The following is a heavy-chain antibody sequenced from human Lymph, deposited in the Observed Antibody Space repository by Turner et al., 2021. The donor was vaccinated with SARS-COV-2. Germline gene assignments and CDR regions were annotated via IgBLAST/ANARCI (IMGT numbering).Heavy chain of an antibody. V-gene: IGHV1-2*02. D-gene: IGHD3-10*01. CDR2: IHPNSGGT. J-gene: IGHJ4*02. CDR3: ARSRDLQSMVRGVDPFDY. CDR1: GYTLTGYY. Sequence: QVQLVQSGAEVKKPGASVKVSCKASGYTLTGYYMHWVRQAPGPGLEWMGWIHPNSGGTNYAQKFQGRVTMTRDTSISTAYMDLSRLRSDDTAMYYCARSRDLQSMVRGVDPFDYWGQGTLVTVSS.